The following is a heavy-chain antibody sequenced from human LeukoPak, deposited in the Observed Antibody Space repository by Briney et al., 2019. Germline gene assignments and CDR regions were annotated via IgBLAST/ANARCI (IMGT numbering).Heavy chain of an antibody. D-gene: IGHD1-7*01. Sequence: GGSLRLSRAASGFTFSTFAMSWVRQAPGKGLEWVSVISNSGGDTHYAASVKGRFTISRDNSKNTLYLQMISLRAEDAALYYCARDRVPGTSPKIDYWGQGTLVTVSS. CDR3: ARDRVPGTSPKIDY. V-gene: IGHV3-23*01. J-gene: IGHJ4*02. CDR2: ISNSGGDT. CDR1: GFTFSTFA.